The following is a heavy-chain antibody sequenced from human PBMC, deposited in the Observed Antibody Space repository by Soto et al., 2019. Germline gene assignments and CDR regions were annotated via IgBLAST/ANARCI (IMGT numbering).Heavy chain of an antibody. CDR3: AKDRGGRLSRIFDY. Sequence: EVQLLESGGGLVQPGGSLRLSCAASGFTFNIYAMTWVRQAPGKGLEWVSAISSSGVTTYYTDSVKGRFTISRDNSKKTLYLQMNNLRAEDTAVYYCAKDRGGRLSRIFDYWGQGTLVTVSS. J-gene: IGHJ4*02. CDR2: ISSSGVTT. V-gene: IGHV3-23*01. CDR1: GFTFNIYA. D-gene: IGHD2-15*01.